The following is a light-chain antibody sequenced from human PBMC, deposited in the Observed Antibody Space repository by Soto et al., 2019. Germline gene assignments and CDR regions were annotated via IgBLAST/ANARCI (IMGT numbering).Light chain of an antibody. CDR1: QNVVNNN. CDR3: HRYCHSRFP. V-gene: IGKV3-20*01. CDR2: EAS. J-gene: IGKJ3*01. Sequence: EIVLTQSPGTLSLSPGERATLSWRVSQNVVNNNLAWSQQRPGQPPRILIHEASRRATGIQDKFIGSGSGTDFTLTRSGLESEDFAMYYCHRYCHSRFPFGPGTKVHI.